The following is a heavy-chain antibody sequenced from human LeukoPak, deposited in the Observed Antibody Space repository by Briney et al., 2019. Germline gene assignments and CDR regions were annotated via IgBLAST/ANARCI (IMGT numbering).Heavy chain of an antibody. V-gene: IGHV4-59*11. CDR3: ARQHDYGDFYYFDY. D-gene: IGHD4-17*01. J-gene: IGHJ4*02. CDR2: IYYSGST. CDR1: GGSISSHY. Sequence: SETLSLTCTVSGGSISSHYWSWIRQPPGKGLEWIGYIYYSGSTNYNPSLKSRVTISVDTSKNQFSLKLSSVTAADTAVYYCARQHDYGDFYYFDYWGQGTLVTVPS.